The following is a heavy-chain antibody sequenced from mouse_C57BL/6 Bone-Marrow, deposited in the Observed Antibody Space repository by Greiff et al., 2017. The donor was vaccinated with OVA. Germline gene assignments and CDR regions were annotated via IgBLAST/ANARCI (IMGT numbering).Heavy chain of an antibody. CDR3: TRPFYYHEAWFAY. D-gene: IGHD1-1*01. J-gene: IGHJ3*01. V-gene: IGHV1-5*01. CDR2: IYPGNSDT. CDR1: GYTFTSYW. Sequence: EVQLQQSGTVLARPGASVKMSCKTSGYTFTSYWMHWVKQRPGQGLEWIGAIYPGNSDTSYNQKFKGKAKLTAVTSASTAYMELSSLTNEDSAVYYCTRPFYYHEAWFAYWGQGTLVTVSA.